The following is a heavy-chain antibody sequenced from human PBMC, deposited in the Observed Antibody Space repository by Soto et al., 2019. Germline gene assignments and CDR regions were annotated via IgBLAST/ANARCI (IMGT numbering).Heavy chain of an antibody. J-gene: IGHJ3*02. D-gene: IGHD3-10*01. Sequence: GAPLRLSCAASGFTFSSYSMNWVRQAPGKGLEWVSSISSSSSYIYYADSVKGRFTISRDNAKNSLYLQMKSLGAEDTAVYYCARQGGLWFGELLHHAFDIWGQGTMVNVSS. CDR2: ISSSSSYI. CDR3: ARQGGLWFGELLHHAFDI. V-gene: IGHV3-21*01. CDR1: GFTFSSYS.